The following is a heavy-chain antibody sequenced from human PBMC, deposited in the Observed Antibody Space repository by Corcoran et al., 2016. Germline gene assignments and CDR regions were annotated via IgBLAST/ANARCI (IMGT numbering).Heavy chain of an antibody. J-gene: IGHJ4*02. CDR1: GGTFSSYA. CDR2: IIPIFGTA. D-gene: IGHD2-15*01. V-gene: IGHV1-69*01. Sequence: QVQLVQSGAEVKKPGSSVKVSCKASGGTFSSYAISWVRQAPGQGLEWMGGIIPIFGTANYAQKFQGRVTITADESTSTAYMELSSLRSEDTAVYYCAREFGYCSGGSCYRGYFDYWGQGTLVTVSS. CDR3: AREFGYCSGGSCYRGYFDY.